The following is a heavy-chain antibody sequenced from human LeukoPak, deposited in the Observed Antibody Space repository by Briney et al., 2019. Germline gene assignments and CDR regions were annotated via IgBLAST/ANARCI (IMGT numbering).Heavy chain of an antibody. J-gene: IGHJ5*02. D-gene: IGHD3-10*01. V-gene: IGHV1-2*02. CDR3: AGGQPVRGVIGNHNWFDP. CDR2: INPNSGGT. CDR1: GYTFTTYA. Sequence: ASVKVSCKASGYTFTTYAMNWVRQAPGQGLEWMGWINPNSGGTNYAQKFQGRVTMTRDTSISTAYMELSRLRSEDTAVYYCAGGQPVRGVIGNHNWFDPWGQGTLVTVSS.